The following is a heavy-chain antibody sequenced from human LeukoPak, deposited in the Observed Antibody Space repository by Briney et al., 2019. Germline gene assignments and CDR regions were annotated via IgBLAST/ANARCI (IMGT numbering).Heavy chain of an antibody. J-gene: IGHJ4*02. D-gene: IGHD3-10*01. CDR2: ISGDGGST. CDR3: AKDRGYGSGSLFDY. Sequence: PGGSLRLSCAASGFTFDDYAMHWVRQAPGKGLEWVSLISGDGGSTYYADSVKGRFTISRDNSKNSLYLQMNSLRTEDTALYYCAKDRGYGSGSLFDYWGQGTLVTVSS. V-gene: IGHV3-43*02. CDR1: GFTFDDYA.